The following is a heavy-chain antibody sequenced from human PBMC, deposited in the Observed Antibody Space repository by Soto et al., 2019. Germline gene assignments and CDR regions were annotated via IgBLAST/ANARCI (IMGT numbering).Heavy chain of an antibody. D-gene: IGHD6-19*01. J-gene: IGHJ3*02. Sequence: GESLKISCKGSGYSFTSYWIGWVRQMPGKGLEWMGIIYPGDSDTRYSPSFQGQVTISADKSISTAYLQWSSLKASDTAMYYCARDLKVVQLAVAGHYDAFDIWGQGTMVTVSS. CDR1: GYSFTSYW. CDR3: ARDLKVVQLAVAGHYDAFDI. V-gene: IGHV5-51*01. CDR2: IYPGDSDT.